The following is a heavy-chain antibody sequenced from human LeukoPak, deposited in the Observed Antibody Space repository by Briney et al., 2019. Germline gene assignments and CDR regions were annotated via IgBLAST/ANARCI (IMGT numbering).Heavy chain of an antibody. CDR2: IYYGGST. CDR1: GDSIRSNNFY. Sequence: ASETLSLTCTVSGDSIRSNNFYWGWIRQPPGRGLEWIANIYYGGSTYYNPSLKSRVTISVDTSKNQFSLKMNSVTAADTAVYYCARDLEWLGLDYWGQGTLVTVSS. V-gene: IGHV4-39*07. CDR3: ARDLEWLGLDY. D-gene: IGHD3-3*01. J-gene: IGHJ4*02.